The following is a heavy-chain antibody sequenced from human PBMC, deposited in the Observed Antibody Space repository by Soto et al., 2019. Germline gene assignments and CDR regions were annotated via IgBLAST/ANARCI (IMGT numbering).Heavy chain of an antibody. CDR3: AKGGRQWLVTSDFNY. CDR1: GFTFSDYA. V-gene: IGHV3-30*18. Sequence: VQLVESGGGVVQPGRSLRLSCAASGFTFSDYAMHWVRQAPGKGLEWVAVVSHDGRNTHYADSVKGRFTISRDSSKNTVSLEMTSRRAADTAGYYCAKGGRQWLVTSDFNYWGQGALVTVSS. D-gene: IGHD6-19*01. CDR2: VSHDGRNT. J-gene: IGHJ4*02.